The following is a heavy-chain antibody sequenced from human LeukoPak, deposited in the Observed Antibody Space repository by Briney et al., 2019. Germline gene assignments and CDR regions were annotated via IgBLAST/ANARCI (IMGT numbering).Heavy chain of an antibody. D-gene: IGHD1-14*01. Sequence: SETLSLTCAVSGGSITSSGYYWGWIRQPPGKGLEWIGSIYYSGSTYHNPSLKSRVTISVDTSKNQFSLKLSSVTAADTAVYYCARLMRADQRYIDLWGRGTLVTVSS. CDR3: ARLMRADQRYIDL. V-gene: IGHV4-39*01. CDR2: IYYSGST. CDR1: GGSITSSGYY. J-gene: IGHJ2*01.